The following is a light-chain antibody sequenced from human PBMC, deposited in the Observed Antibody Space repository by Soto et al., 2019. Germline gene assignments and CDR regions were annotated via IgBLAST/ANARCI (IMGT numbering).Light chain of an antibody. CDR3: SSYTRRSTYV. CDR1: RRYVGSYNV. V-gene: IGLV2-14*03. Sequence: ALTQAASVFWSSGQAVTIPCRGTRRYVGSYNVVSWYQQHPGKAPKLVIYDVSNRPSGVSPRFSGAKSGNTASLTIAGLQAEDEADYYCSSYTRRSTYVFGTGTKVTVL. J-gene: IGLJ1*01. CDR2: DVS.